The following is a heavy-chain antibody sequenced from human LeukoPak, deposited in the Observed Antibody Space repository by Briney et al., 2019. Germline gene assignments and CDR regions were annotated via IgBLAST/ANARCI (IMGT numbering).Heavy chain of an antibody. J-gene: IGHJ5*02. V-gene: IGHV3-30*02. Sequence: GGSLRLSCAASGFTFSNYGMHWVRQAPGKGLEWVAFIRYDGSNKYYTDSVKGRFTISRDNSKNALYLQMNSLRAEDTAVYYCAKTRSRNMITFGGVENWFDPWGQGTLVTVSS. CDR2: IRYDGSNK. D-gene: IGHD3-16*01. CDR1: GFTFSNYG. CDR3: AKTRSRNMITFGGVENWFDP.